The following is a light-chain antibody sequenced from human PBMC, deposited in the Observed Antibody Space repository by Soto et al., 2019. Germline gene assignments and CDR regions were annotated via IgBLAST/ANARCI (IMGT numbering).Light chain of an antibody. CDR2: GAS. J-gene: IGKJ2*01. Sequence: EVVLTQSPNTLSLSPGERATISCWASQSLRSSYLAWYQRKPGQAPRLLMFGASRRATGIPDRFNGSGSGTDFILTISRLEPEDVAVYYCQQHGTSPYTFGQGTVLEIK. CDR3: QQHGTSPYT. CDR1: QSLRSSY. V-gene: IGKV3-20*01.